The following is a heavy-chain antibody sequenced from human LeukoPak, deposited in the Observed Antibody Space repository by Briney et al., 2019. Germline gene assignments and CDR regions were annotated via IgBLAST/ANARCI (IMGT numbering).Heavy chain of an antibody. Sequence: SETLSLTCTVSGGSISSYYWSWIQQPAGKGLEWIGRIYTSGSTNYNPSLKSRVTMSVDTSKNQFSLKLSSVTAADTAVYYCARDCSSTSCYIGHDAFDIWGQGTMVTVSS. CDR3: ARDCSSTSCYIGHDAFDI. V-gene: IGHV4-4*07. CDR1: GGSISSYY. J-gene: IGHJ3*02. D-gene: IGHD2-2*02. CDR2: IYTSGST.